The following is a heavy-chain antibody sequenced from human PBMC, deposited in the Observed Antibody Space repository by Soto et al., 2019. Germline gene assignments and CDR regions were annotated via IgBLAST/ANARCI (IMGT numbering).Heavy chain of an antibody. V-gene: IGHV3-73*02. CDR2: IRSKANSYAT. D-gene: IGHD3-16*02. J-gene: IGHJ4*02. CDR1: GFTFSDSA. CDR3: TRHLSDY. Sequence: EVPLVESGGGLVQPGGSLKLSCAGSGFTFSDSAIQWVRQASGKGLEWVGRIRSKANSYATAYGASVKGRFTVSRDDSKNTAYLQMNSLKTEDTAVYYCTRHLSDYWGQGTLVTVSS.